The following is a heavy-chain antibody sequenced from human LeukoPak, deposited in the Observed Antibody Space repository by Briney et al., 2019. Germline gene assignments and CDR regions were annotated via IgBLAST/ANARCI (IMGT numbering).Heavy chain of an antibody. CDR1: GGTFSSCA. D-gene: IGHD5-12*01. CDR2: INSIFGTA. CDR3: ARVRYGYDFAPYYMDV. Sequence: SSVTVSCKASGGTFSSCAISWVRQPPGRGLEWMGRINSIFGTANYAQKFQRRVTITTDESTNTAYMKLSSLRSDDAAVYYCARVRYGYDFAPYYMDVWGKGTTVTVSS. V-gene: IGHV1-69*05. J-gene: IGHJ6*03.